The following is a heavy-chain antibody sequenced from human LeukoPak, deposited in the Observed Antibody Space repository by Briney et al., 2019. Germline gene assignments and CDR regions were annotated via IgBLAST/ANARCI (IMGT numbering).Heavy chain of an antibody. D-gene: IGHD1-26*01. V-gene: IGHV4-39*01. CDR1: GGSISSSTYY. Sequence: SETPSLTCTVSGGSISSSTYYWGWIRQPPGKGLEWIGSFYYTGSTYYNPSLESRVTISVDTSKNQFSLKVNSVTAADTAVFYCARLVRATDYFDYWGQGTLVTVSS. J-gene: IGHJ4*02. CDR2: FYYTGST. CDR3: ARLVRATDYFDY.